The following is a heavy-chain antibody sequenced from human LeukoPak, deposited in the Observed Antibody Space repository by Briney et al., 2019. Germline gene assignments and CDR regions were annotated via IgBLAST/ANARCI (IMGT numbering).Heavy chain of an antibody. CDR2: IIPIFGTA. CDR3: AREKTRLAAGDAFDI. CDR1: GGTFSSYA. J-gene: IGHJ3*02. V-gene: IGHV1-69*13. Sequence: ASVKVSCKASGGTFSSYAISWVRQAPGQGLEWMGGIIPIFGTANYAQKFQGRVTITADESTSTAYMELSSLRSDDTAVYYCAREKTRLAAGDAFDIWGQGTMVTVSS. D-gene: IGHD6-13*01.